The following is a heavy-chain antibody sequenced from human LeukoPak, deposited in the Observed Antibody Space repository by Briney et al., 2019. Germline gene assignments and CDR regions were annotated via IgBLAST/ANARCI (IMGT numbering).Heavy chain of an antibody. V-gene: IGHV3-7*01. D-gene: IGHD3-10*01. CDR3: AREGDTMVRGPGDY. CDR2: IKQDGSEK. CDR1: GFTFSSYW. J-gene: IGHJ4*02. Sequence: GGPLRLSCAASGFTFSSYWMSWVRQAPGKGLEWVANIKQDGSEKYYVDSVKGRFTISRDNAKNSLYLQMNSLRAEDTAVYYCAREGDTMVRGPGDYWGQGTLVTVSS.